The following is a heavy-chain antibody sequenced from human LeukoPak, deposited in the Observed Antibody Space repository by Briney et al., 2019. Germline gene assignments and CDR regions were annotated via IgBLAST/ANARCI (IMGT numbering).Heavy chain of an antibody. CDR2: IYPGDSDT. D-gene: IGHD4-11*01. CDR1: GYSFTSYW. V-gene: IGHV5-51*01. J-gene: IGHJ3*02. Sequence: HGESLKISCKGSGYSFTSYWIGWVRQMPGKGLEWMGIIYPGDSDTRYSPSFQGQVTISADKSISTAYLQWSSLKASDTAMYYCVKPRGSNYAGGLVNGAFNIWGQGTMVTVSS. CDR3: VKPRGSNYAGGLVNGAFNI.